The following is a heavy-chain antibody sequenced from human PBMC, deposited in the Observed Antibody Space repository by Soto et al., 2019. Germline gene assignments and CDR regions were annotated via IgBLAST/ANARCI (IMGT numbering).Heavy chain of an antibody. CDR3: AKDLGYCSGGSCYWYFDY. V-gene: IGHV3-23*01. CDR2: ISCSGGST. D-gene: IGHD2-15*01. CDR1: GFTFSSYA. Sequence: LRLSCAASGFTFSSYAMSWVRQAPGKGLEWVSAISCSGGSTYYADSVKGRFTISRDNSKNTLYLQMNSLRAEDTAVYYCAKDLGYCSGGSCYWYFDYWGQGTLVTVSS. J-gene: IGHJ4*02.